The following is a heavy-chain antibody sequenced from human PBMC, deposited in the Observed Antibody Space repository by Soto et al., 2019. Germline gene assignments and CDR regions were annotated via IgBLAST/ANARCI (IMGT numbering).Heavy chain of an antibody. Sequence: ASVKVSCKASGYTFTFYGISWVRQAPGQGLEWLGWISAYNGNTNYAQKIQGRVTMTTDTSTRTAYMELRSLRSDDTAVYYCARDRTVAYYESTGGFDPWGQGTLVTVSS. D-gene: IGHD3-3*01. CDR2: ISAYNGNT. CDR3: ARDRTVAYYESTGGFDP. J-gene: IGHJ5*02. V-gene: IGHV1-18*01. CDR1: GYTFTFYG.